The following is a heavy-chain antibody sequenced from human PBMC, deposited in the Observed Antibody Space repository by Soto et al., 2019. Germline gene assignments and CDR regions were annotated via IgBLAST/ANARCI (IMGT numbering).Heavy chain of an antibody. V-gene: IGHV1-24*01. D-gene: IGHD2-2*01. CDR3: ATSIVLVPAAMVYFDY. J-gene: IGHJ4*02. Sequence: ASVKVSCKVSGYTLTELSMHWVRQAPGKGLEWMGGFDPEDGETIYAQKFQGRVTMTEDTSTDTAYMELSSLRSEDTAVYYCATSIVLVPAAMVYFDYWGQGTLVTVSS. CDR1: GYTLTELS. CDR2: FDPEDGET.